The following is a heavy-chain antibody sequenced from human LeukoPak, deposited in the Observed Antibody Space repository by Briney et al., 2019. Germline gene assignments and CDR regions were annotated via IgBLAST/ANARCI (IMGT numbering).Heavy chain of an antibody. Sequence: SETLSLTCTVSGGSISSSSYYWGWIRQPPGKGLEWIGTIYYTGNTQYDPSLKSRVTISVDTSKNQFSLKLTSMTAADTAVYYCASRWGHTPNWFDPWGQGTLVTVSS. CDR2: IYYTGNT. D-gene: IGHD3-16*01. CDR3: ASRWGHTPNWFDP. V-gene: IGHV4-39*01. CDR1: GGSISSSSYY. J-gene: IGHJ5*02.